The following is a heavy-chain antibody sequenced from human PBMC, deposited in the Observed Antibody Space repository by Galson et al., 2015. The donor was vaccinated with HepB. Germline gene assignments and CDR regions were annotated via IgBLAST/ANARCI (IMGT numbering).Heavy chain of an antibody. D-gene: IGHD6-6*01. CDR2: IIPIFGAA. J-gene: IGHJ6*02. Sequence: SVKVSCKASGGTFSSYAISWVRQAPGQGLEWMGGIIPIFGAANYAQKFQGRVTITADKSTSTAYMELSSLRSEDTAVYYCAAGWKRSSGYYYGMDVWGQGTTVTVSS. CDR1: GGTFSSYA. V-gene: IGHV1-69*06. CDR3: AAGWKRSSGYYYGMDV.